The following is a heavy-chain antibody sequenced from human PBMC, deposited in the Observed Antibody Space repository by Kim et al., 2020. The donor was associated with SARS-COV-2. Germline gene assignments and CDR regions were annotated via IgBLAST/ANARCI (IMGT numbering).Heavy chain of an antibody. D-gene: IGHD3-10*01. CDR2: ISRSGDST. CDR3: ATPDYFGSGNPRVDY. Sequence: GGSLRRSCAASGFTFRNYAMSWVRQAPGKGLDWVSTISRSGDSTFYADSVKGRFTISRDNSKDTLYLQMNSLRAEDTALYYCATPDYFGSGNPRVDYWG. CDR1: GFTFRNYA. V-gene: IGHV3-23*01. J-gene: IGHJ4*01.